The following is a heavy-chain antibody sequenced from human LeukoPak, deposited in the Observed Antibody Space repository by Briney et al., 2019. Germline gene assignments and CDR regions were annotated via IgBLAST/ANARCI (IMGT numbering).Heavy chain of an antibody. Sequence: GGSLRLSCEVSGFTFGGYWMHWVRQAPGKGLVWVSRSNGDGSSTTYADSVKGRFTISRDNAKNTLYLQMNSLRVEDTAVYYCARIDSRDYFDYWGQGTLVTVSS. CDR1: GFTFGGYW. CDR2: SNGDGSST. CDR3: ARIDSRDYFDY. J-gene: IGHJ4*02. V-gene: IGHV3-74*01. D-gene: IGHD3-9*01.